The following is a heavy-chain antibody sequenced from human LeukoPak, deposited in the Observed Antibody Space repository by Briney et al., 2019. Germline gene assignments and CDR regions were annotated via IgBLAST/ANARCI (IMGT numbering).Heavy chain of an antibody. V-gene: IGHV3-23*01. CDR1: GFTFSSYA. J-gene: IGHJ4*02. CDR3: AKGISVTTVVDY. CDR2: ISGSGGST. Sequence: GGSLRLSCAASGFTFSSYAMSWVRQAPGKGLEWVSTISGSGGSTYCADSVKGRVTISRDNSKNTLYLQMNSLRAEDTAVYYCAKGISVTTVVDYWGQGSLVTVSS. D-gene: IGHD4-23*01.